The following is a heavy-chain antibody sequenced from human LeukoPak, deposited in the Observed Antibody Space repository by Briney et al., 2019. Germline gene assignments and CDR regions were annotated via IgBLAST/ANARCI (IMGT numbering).Heavy chain of an antibody. J-gene: IGHJ4*02. CDR3: AIDPYYYDGSGSLDY. D-gene: IGHD3-22*01. Sequence: GESLRISCKGSGYSFTSYWITWVRQMPGKGLEWLGRIDPSDSYTDYSPSFQGHVTISADKSISTAYLQWSSLKASDTAMYYCAIDPYYYDGSGSLDYWGQGTLVTVSS. CDR1: GYSFTSYW. V-gene: IGHV5-10-1*01. CDR2: IDPSDSYT.